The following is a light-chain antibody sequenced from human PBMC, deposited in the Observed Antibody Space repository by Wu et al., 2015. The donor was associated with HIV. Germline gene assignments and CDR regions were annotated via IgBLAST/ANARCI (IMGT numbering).Light chain of an antibody. V-gene: IGKV1-5*03. CDR3: QEYDSFSST. J-gene: IGKJ2*01. Sequence: IQLTQSPSTLSASVGDRVTITCRASQSISSWLAWYQQKPGKAPKLLIYMASSVETGVPSRFSGSGSGTEFTLTLSSLQPDDLATYYCQEYDSFSSTFGQGTKLEIK. CDR2: MAS. CDR1: QSISSW.